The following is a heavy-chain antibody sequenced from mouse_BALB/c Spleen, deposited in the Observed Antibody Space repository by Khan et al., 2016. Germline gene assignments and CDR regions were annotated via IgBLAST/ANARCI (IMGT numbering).Heavy chain of an antibody. Sequence: QVQLQQSGAELARPGAAMKMSCKTSGYIFTSYTIQWIKQRPGQGLEWIGYINPDSAYTDYNQRFKDKATLTADTSSSTAYMQLSSLTSEDSAVYYCAREETNYALFDYGGQGTTLTVSS. V-gene: IGHV1-4*01. CDR1: GYIFTSYT. D-gene: IGHD2-1*01. J-gene: IGHJ2*01. CDR2: INPDSAYT. CDR3: AREETNYALFDY.